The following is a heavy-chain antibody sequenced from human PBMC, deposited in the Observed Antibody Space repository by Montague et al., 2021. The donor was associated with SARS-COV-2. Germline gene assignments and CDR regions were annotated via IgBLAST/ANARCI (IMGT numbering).Heavy chain of an antibody. CDR1: GGSLSGHS. CDR2: IGHTGSF. V-gene: IGHV4-34*01. CDR3: ARGGTGLSTTFGVVFFPLLDS. Sequence: SETLSLTCAVYGGSLSGHSWSWVRQAPEKGLEWIGDIGHTGSFKYNPSLKSRVTMSIDAAKNQFSLRMTSVTAADTSIYYCARGGTGLSTTFGVVFFPLLDSWGQGTLVTVSS. D-gene: IGHD3-3*01. J-gene: IGHJ4*02.